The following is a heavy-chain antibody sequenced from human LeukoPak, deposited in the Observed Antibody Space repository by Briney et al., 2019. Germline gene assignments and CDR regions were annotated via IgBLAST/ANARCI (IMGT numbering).Heavy chain of an antibody. CDR1: GYTFIGCY. CDR2: INPDSGGT. V-gene: IGHV1-2*02. Sequence: GASVKVSCKASGYTFIGCYMHWVRQAPGQGVEWMGWINPDSGGTNYAQQFQGRVTMTRDTSISTAYMGLSRLTSDDTGVCYCARRMAESYYDSSGYPSLGYWGQGTLVTVSS. J-gene: IGHJ4*02. D-gene: IGHD3-22*01. CDR3: ARRMAESYYDSSGYPSLGY.